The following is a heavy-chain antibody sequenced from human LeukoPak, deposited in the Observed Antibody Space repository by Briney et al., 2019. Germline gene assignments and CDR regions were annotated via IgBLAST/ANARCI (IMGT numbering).Heavy chain of an antibody. V-gene: IGHV3-23*01. CDR1: GFTFSNYA. CDR3: AKDTPTTSGYFDF. J-gene: IGHJ4*02. Sequence: SGGSLRLSCAASGFTFSNYAMGWVRQAPGKGLEWVSDISNSGDSTYYADSVKGRFTISRDNFKNTLYLQMKSLRAEDTAVYYCAKDTPTTSGYFDFWGQGTLVTVSS. CDR2: ISNSGDST. D-gene: IGHD1-1*01.